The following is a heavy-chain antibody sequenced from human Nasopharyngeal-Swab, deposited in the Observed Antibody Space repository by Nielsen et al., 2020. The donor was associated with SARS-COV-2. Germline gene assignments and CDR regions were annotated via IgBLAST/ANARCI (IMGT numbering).Heavy chain of an antibody. J-gene: IGHJ6*04. CDR3: ARGLGPYGSGTDV. V-gene: IGHV3-74*01. CDR2: INTDGSST. D-gene: IGHD3-10*01. Sequence: WIRQPPGKGLVWVSRINTDGSSTTYADSVKGRFTISRDNAKNTLYLQMNSLRAEDTAVYYCARGLGPYGSGTDVWGKGTTVTVSS.